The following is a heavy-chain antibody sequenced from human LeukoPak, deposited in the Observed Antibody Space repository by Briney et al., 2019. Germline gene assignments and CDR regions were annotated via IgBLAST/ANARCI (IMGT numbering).Heavy chain of an antibody. V-gene: IGHV3-23*01. Sequence: GGSLRLSCAASGFNFGSYSMTWVRQAPGKGLEWVSGITGSGGSTYYADSVKGRFTISRDNSKNTLYLQMNSLRAEDTAIYYCARDERLLSFLKWGQGTLVTVSS. CDR2: ITGSGGST. CDR1: GFNFGSYS. D-gene: IGHD3-3*01. J-gene: IGHJ4*02. CDR3: ARDERLLSFLK.